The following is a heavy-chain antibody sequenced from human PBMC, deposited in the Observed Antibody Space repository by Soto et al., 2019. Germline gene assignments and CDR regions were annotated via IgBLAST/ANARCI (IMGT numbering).Heavy chain of an antibody. CDR2: ISYDGSNK. V-gene: IGHV3-30*18. CDR1: GSTFSSYA. D-gene: IGHD4-17*01. CDR3: AKYGDYGPPEGH. J-gene: IGHJ4*02. Sequence: GGSLRLSCAASGSTFSSYAMHWVRQAPGKGLEWVAVISYDGSNKYNADSVKGRFTISRDNSKNRLYLQMNSLRAEDTAVYYCAKYGDYGPPEGHWGQGTLVTVSS.